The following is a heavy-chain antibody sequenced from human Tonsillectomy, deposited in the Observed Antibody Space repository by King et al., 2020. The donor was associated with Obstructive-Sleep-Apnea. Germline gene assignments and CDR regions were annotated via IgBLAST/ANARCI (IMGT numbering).Heavy chain of an antibody. CDR3: ARGSNSSYYYYGMDV. V-gene: IGHV3-48*04. J-gene: IGHJ6*02. D-gene: IGHD4-11*01. CDR2: ISSSSSTI. CDR1: GFTFSSYS. Sequence: VQLVESGGGLVQPGGSLRLSCAASGFTFSSYSMNWVRQAPGKGLEWVSYISSSSSTIYYADSVKGRLTISRDNAKNSLYLQMNSLRAEDTAVYYCARGSNSSYYYYGMDVWGQGTTVTVSS.